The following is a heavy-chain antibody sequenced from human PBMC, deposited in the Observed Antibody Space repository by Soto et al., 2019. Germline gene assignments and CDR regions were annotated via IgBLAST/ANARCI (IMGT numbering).Heavy chain of an antibody. V-gene: IGHV4-59*01. CDR2: IYYSGST. CDR3: ARGYSGSSFDY. CDR1: DGSISSYY. Sequence: SETLSLTCTVSDGSISSYYWSWIRQSPGRGLEWIGYIYYSGSTNYNPSLKSRVTISVDTSKNQFSLKLTSVTAADTAVYYCARGYSGSSFDYWGLGTLVTVSS. D-gene: IGHD1-26*01. J-gene: IGHJ4*02.